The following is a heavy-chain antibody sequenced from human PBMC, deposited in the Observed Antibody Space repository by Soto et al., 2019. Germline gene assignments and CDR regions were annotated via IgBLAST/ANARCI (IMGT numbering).Heavy chain of an antibody. CDR3: VKDLAASGWFDP. CDR1: GFMFSGYA. V-gene: IGHV3-23*01. J-gene: IGHJ5*02. CDR2: VSNSGTST. D-gene: IGHD2-15*01. Sequence: QLLESGGGLAQPGESLTLSCAASGFMFSGYAMSWVSQAPGKGLEWVSAVSNSGTSTSYADSVKGRFTISRDNSKNTLHLQMSGLGAEDTALYYCVKDLAASGWFDPWGQGTLVIVSS.